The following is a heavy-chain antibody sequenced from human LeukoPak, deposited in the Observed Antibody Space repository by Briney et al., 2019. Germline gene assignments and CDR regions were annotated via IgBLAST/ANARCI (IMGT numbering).Heavy chain of an antibody. Sequence: PSETLSLTCAVYGGSFSGYYWSWLRQPPGKGLEWIGYIYHSGSTYYNPSLKSRVTISVDRSKNQFSLKLSSVTAADTAVYYCARGTVTEETYYFDYWGQGTLVTVSS. CDR1: GGSFSGYY. J-gene: IGHJ4*02. CDR2: IYHSGST. D-gene: IGHD4-17*01. CDR3: ARGTVTEETYYFDY. V-gene: IGHV4-34*01.